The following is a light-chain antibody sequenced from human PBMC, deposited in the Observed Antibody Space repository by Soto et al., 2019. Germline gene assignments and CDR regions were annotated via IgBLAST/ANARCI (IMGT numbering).Light chain of an antibody. CDR1: SSDVGGCNY. Sequence: QSVLTQPASVSGSPGQSITISCTGTSSDVGGCNYVSWYQHHPGKAPKLMIYDVSNRPSGVSNRFSGSKSGNTASLTISGLQPEDEADYYCSSYTTGNTRQIVFGTGTQLTVL. CDR2: DVS. CDR3: SSYTTGNTRQIV. J-gene: IGLJ1*01. V-gene: IGLV2-14*03.